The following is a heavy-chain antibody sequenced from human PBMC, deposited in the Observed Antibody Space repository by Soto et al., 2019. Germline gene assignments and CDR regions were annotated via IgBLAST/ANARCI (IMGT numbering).Heavy chain of an antibody. J-gene: IGHJ4*02. D-gene: IGHD3-22*01. Sequence: GESLKISCAASGYSFTSYWIGWVRQKPGKGLEWMWIIYPGDSDTRYSPSFQGQVTISADKSIRTAYLQWSSLKASDTAMYYCARHADYYASTPGQGYCDYWGQGTLVTVSS. CDR1: GYSFTSYW. V-gene: IGHV5-51*01. CDR2: IYPGDSDT. CDR3: ARHADYYASTPGQGYCDY.